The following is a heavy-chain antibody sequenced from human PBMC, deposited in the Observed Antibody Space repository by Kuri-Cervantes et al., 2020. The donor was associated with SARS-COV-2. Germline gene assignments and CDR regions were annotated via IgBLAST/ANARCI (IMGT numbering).Heavy chain of an antibody. CDR1: GYTLTELS. V-gene: IGHV1-24*01. CDR2: FDPEDGET. CDR3: ARGPTFPYYYYMDV. J-gene: IGHJ6*03. Sequence: ALVKVSCKVSGYTLTELSMHWVRQAPGKGLEWMGGFDPEDGETIYAQKFQGRVTMTEDTSTDTAYMELSSLRSEDTAVYYCARGPTFPYYYYMDVWGKGTTVTVSS.